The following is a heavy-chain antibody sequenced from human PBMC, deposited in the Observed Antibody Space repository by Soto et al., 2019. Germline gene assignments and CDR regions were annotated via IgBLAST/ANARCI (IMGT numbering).Heavy chain of an antibody. CDR2: IITILGIA. J-gene: IGHJ4*02. Sequence: QVQLVQSGAEVKKPGSSVKVSCKASGGTFSSYTISWVRQAPGKGLEWMGRIITILGIANYAQKFQGRVTITADKSTSTAYMELSSLRSEDTAVYYCASAITFFGVPNWGQGTLVTVSS. CDR1: GGTFSSYT. CDR3: ASAITFFGVPN. V-gene: IGHV1-69*02. D-gene: IGHD3-3*01.